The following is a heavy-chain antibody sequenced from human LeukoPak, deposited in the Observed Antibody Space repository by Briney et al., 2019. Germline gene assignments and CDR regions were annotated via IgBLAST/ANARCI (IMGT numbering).Heavy chain of an antibody. J-gene: IGHJ6*03. CDR3: AKDPFIAAAGTGYYYMDV. D-gene: IGHD6-13*01. CDR1: GFTFSSYE. V-gene: IGHV3-23*01. CDR2: ISDRGDST. Sequence: GGSLRLSCAASGFTFSSYEMNWVRQAPGKGLEWVSTISDRGDSTYYADSVKGRFTISRDNSKNTLYLQMNSLRAEDTAIYYCAKDPFIAAAGTGYYYMDVWGKGTTVTISS.